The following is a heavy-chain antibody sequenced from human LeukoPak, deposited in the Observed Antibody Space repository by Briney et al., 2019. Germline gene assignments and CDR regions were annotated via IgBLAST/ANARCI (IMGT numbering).Heavy chain of an antibody. V-gene: IGHV1-46*01. Sequence: ASVKVSCKASGYTFTSYYMHWVRQAPGQGLEWMGLINPSGGSTSYAQKFQGRVTMTRDTSTSTVYMELSSLRSEDTAVYYCARDYYDSSGYPLGADYWGQGTLVTVSS. J-gene: IGHJ4*02. CDR3: ARDYYDSSGYPLGADY. D-gene: IGHD3-22*01. CDR1: GYTFTSYY. CDR2: INPSGGST.